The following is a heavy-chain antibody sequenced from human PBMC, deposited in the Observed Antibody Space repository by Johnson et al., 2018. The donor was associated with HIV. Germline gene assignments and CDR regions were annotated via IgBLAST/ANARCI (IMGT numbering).Heavy chain of an antibody. D-gene: IGHD4-23*01. CDR2: IYSDGSDT. Sequence: QVQLVESGGGLVKPGGSLRLSCTASGFTFSDYYMSWIRQAPGKRLVWVARIYSDGSDTAYADSVKGRFTISRDNAKKTLYLQMNSLRAEDTAVYYCAKLRWAWGAAFDVWGQGTMVTVSS. CDR3: AKLRWAWGAAFDV. CDR1: GFTFSDYY. V-gene: IGHV3-11*06. J-gene: IGHJ3*01.